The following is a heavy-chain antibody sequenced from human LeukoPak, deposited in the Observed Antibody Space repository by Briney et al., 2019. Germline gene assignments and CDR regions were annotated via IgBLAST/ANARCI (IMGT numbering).Heavy chain of an antibody. CDR3: AKERNLEIAVAGTIFDY. CDR1: GFTFSSYS. J-gene: IGHJ4*02. V-gene: IGHV3-66*01. CDR2: IYSGGDT. Sequence: GGSLRLSCAASGFTFSSYSVNWVRQAPGKGLEWVSVIYSGGDTYYADSVKGRFTISRDNSKNMIYLEMSSLKAEDTAVYYCAKERNLEIAVAGTIFDYWGQGTLVTVSS. D-gene: IGHD6-19*01.